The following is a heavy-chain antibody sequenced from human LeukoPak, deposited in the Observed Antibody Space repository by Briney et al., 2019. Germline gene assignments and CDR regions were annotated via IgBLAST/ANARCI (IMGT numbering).Heavy chain of an antibody. V-gene: IGHV4-31*11. CDR2: IYYSGST. J-gene: IGHJ4*02. CDR3: AREDGTTGLDY. Sequence: PSETLSLTCAVYGGSFSGYYWSWIRQHPGKGLEWIGYIYYSGSTYYNASLKSRVTISVDTSKNQFSLRLNSVTAADTAVYYCAREDGTTGLDYWGQGTLVTVSS. CDR1: GGSFSGYY.